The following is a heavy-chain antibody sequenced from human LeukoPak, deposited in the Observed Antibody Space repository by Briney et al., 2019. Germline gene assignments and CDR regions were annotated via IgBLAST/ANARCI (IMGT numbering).Heavy chain of an antibody. Sequence: GGSLRLSCAASGFTFSSYSMNWVRQAPGKGLEWVSSISSSSYIYYADSEKGRFTISRDNAKNSLYLQMNSLRAEATAVYYCALIGGLEPNPALDYWGQGTLVTVSS. CDR2: ISSSSYI. V-gene: IGHV3-21*01. CDR1: GFTFSSYS. D-gene: IGHD1-1*01. J-gene: IGHJ4*02. CDR3: ALIGGLEPNPALDY.